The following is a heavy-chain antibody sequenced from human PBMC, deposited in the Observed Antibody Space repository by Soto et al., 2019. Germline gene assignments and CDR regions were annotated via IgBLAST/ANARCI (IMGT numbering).Heavy chain of an antibody. Sequence: QLQLQESGSGLVKPSQTLSLTCAVSGGSISSGGYSWSWIRQPPGKGLEWIGYIYHSGSTYYNPALKSRVTISVDRSKNQFSLKLSSVTAADTAVYYCASLSSSGYYFDYWGQGTLVTVSS. CDR1: GGSISSGGYS. CDR2: IYHSGST. J-gene: IGHJ4*02. V-gene: IGHV4-30-2*01. D-gene: IGHD6-6*01. CDR3: ASLSSSGYYFDY.